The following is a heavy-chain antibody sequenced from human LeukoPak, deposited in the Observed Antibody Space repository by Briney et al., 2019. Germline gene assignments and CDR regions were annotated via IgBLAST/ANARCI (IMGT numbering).Heavy chain of an antibody. CDR3: VRGYSSGYRLDY. CDR1: GFTFSSYW. J-gene: IGHJ4*02. V-gene: IGHV3-74*01. Sequence: GGSLRLSRAASGFTFSSYWMHWVRHTPGKGLVWVSRINTDGNSTSYADSVKGRFTISRDNAKKTLHLQMSSLRAEDAAVYYCVRGYSSGYRLDYWGQGTLVTVSS. CDR2: INTDGNST. D-gene: IGHD6-19*01.